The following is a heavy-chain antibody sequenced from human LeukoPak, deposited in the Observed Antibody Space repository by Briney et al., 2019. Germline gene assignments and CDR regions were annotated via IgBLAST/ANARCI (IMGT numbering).Heavy chain of an antibody. Sequence: GGSLRLPCAASGFTFSGYWMSWVRQAPGKGLEWVANIKPDGSEKYYVDSVKGRFTISRDNAKNSLYLQMNGLRAEDTAVYYCARDRIQLWSHDYWGQGTLVTVSS. CDR2: IKPDGSEK. CDR1: GFTFSGYW. J-gene: IGHJ4*02. CDR3: ARDRIQLWSHDY. V-gene: IGHV3-7*04. D-gene: IGHD5-18*01.